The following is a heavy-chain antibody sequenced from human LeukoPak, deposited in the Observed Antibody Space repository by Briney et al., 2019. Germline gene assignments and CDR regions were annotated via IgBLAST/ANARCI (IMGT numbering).Heavy chain of an antibody. CDR3: ARDYDSSGYLFDY. CDR1: GGSISSYY. CDR2: IYTCGST. D-gene: IGHD3-22*01. V-gene: IGHV4-4*07. J-gene: IGHJ4*02. Sequence: SETLSLTCTVSGGSISSYYWSWTRQPAGKGLEWIGRIYTCGSTNYNPSLKSRVTMSVDTSKNQFSLKLSSVTAADTAVYYCARDYDSSGYLFDYWGQGTLVTVSS.